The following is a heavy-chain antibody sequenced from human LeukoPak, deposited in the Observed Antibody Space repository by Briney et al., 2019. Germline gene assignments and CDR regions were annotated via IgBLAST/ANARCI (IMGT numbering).Heavy chain of an antibody. V-gene: IGHV4-59*08. Sequence: SSETLSLTCTVSGGSISSYYWSWIRQPPGKGLEWIGYIYYSGSSNYNPSLESRVTISVDTSKNQFSLKLSSVTAADTAVYYCARLRGSTVVTAIWGENWFDPWGQGTLVTVSS. J-gene: IGHJ5*02. D-gene: IGHD2-21*02. CDR1: GGSISSYY. CDR2: IYYSGSS. CDR3: ARLRGSTVVTAIWGENWFDP.